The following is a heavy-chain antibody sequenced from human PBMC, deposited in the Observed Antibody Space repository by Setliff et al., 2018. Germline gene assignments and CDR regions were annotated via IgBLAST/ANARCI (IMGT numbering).Heavy chain of an antibody. CDR1: GFTFSSHW. CDR3: VRDDADNYDAFDN. Sequence: GSLRLSCAASGFTFSSHWMSWVRQAPGKGLEWVANIKQDGSEKYYVDSVKGRFTISRDNAKRSLYLQMNGLRADDTGVYYCVRDDADNYDAFDNWGQGTLVTVSS. CDR2: IKQDGSEK. V-gene: IGHV3-7*01. J-gene: IGHJ3*02. D-gene: IGHD3-22*01.